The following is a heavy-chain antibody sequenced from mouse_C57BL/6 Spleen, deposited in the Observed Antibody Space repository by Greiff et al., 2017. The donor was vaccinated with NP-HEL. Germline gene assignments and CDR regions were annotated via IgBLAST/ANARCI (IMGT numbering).Heavy chain of an antibody. CDR2: IYPGDGDT. CDR3: AREIGEVTPFAY. CDR1: GYAFSSSW. Sequence: QVQLQQSGPELVKPGASVKISCKASGYAFSSSWMNWVKQRPGKGLEWIGRIYPGDGDTNYNGKFKGKATLTADKSSSTAYMQLSSLTSEDSAVYFCAREIGEVTPFAYWGQGTLVTVSA. J-gene: IGHJ3*01. V-gene: IGHV1-82*01. D-gene: IGHD2-2*01.